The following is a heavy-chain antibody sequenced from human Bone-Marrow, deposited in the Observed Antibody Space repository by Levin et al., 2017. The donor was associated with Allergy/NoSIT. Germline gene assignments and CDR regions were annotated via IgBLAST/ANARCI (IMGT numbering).Heavy chain of an antibody. CDR2: IYYSGST. V-gene: IGHV4-61*01. CDR1: GGSVSSGSYY. D-gene: IGHD2-15*01. Sequence: SQTLSLTCTVSGGSVSSGSYYWSWIRQPPGKGLEWIGYIYYSGSTNYNPSLKSRVTISVDTSKNQFSLKLSSVTAADTAVYYCALRWGYCSGGSCLPDAFDIWGQGTMVTVSS. CDR3: ALRWGYCSGGSCLPDAFDI. J-gene: IGHJ3*02.